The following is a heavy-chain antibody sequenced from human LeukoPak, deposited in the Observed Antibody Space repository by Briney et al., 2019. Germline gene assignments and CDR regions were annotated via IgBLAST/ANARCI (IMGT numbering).Heavy chain of an antibody. V-gene: IGHV4-61*02. D-gene: IGHD1-26*01. Sequence: PSETLSLTCTVSGGSISSGSYYWSWIRQPAGKGLEWIGRIYTSGSTNYNPSLKSRVTISVDTSKNQFSLKLSSVTAADTAVYYCATTQKPGELPVDYWGQGTLVTVSS. CDR1: GGSISSGSYY. J-gene: IGHJ4*02. CDR2: IYTSGST. CDR3: ATTQKPGELPVDY.